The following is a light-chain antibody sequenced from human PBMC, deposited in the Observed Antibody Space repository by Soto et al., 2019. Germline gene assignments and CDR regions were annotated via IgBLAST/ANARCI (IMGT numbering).Light chain of an antibody. CDR1: NSDIGNYNL. V-gene: IGLV2-11*01. Sequence: QSALTQPRSVSGSPGQSVSISCTGTNSDIGNYNLVSWYQQPPGKAPKLITSAVSRRPSGVPDRFSGSKSGNTASLTISGIQADDEADYYCWSYTTSDMWVFGGGTKVTVL. CDR3: WSYTTSDMWV. CDR2: AVS. J-gene: IGLJ3*02.